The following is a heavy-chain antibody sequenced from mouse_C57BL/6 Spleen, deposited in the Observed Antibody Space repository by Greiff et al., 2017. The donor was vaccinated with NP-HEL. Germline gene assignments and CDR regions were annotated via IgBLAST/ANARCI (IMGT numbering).Heavy chain of an antibody. CDR1: GFTFSSYA. Sequence: EVKLVESGGGLVKPGGSLKLSCAASGFTFSSYAMSWVRQTPGKRLEWVATISDGGSYTYYPDNVKGRFTISRDNAKNNLYLQMSHLKSEDTAMYYCARDQTAQATFAYWGQGTLVTVSA. CDR3: ARDQTAQATFAY. D-gene: IGHD3-2*02. J-gene: IGHJ3*01. V-gene: IGHV5-4*01. CDR2: ISDGGSYT.